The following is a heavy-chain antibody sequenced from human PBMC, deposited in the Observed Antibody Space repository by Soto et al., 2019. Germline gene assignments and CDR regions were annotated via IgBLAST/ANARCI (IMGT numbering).Heavy chain of an antibody. V-gene: IGHV3-30-3*01. CDR1: GFTFSSYA. J-gene: IGHJ3*02. CDR3: ARGAFDI. Sequence: QVQLVESGGGVVQPGRSLRLSCAASGFTFSSYAMHWVRQAPGKGLEWVAVISYDGSNKYYADSVKGRFTISRDNSKNTLYLQMSSLRAEDTAVYYCARGAFDIWGQGTMVTVSS. CDR2: ISYDGSNK.